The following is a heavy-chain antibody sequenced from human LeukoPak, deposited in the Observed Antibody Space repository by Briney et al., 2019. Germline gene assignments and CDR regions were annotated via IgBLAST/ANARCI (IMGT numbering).Heavy chain of an antibody. CDR2: IYYNGIT. CDR3: AGGDYYGSGKDY. CDR1: GGSISSYY. Sequence: RSSETLSLTCTVSGGSISSYYWSWIRQPPGKGLEWIGYIYYNGITSYNPSLERRVTISLDTSKSQFSLKLNSVTAADTAVYYCAGGDYYGSGKDYWGQGTLVTVSS. J-gene: IGHJ4*02. V-gene: IGHV4-59*06. D-gene: IGHD3-10*01.